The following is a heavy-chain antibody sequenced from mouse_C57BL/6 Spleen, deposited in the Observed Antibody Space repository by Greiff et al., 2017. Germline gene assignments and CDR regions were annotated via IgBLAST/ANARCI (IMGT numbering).Heavy chain of an antibody. J-gene: IGHJ2*01. V-gene: IGHV1-52*01. Sequence: VQLQQPGAELVRPGSSVTLSCKASGYTFTSYWMHWVKQRPIQGLEWIGNIDPSDSETHYNQKFKDKATLTVDKSSSTAYMQLSSLTSEDSAVYYGARTDYYGSSYVGSYLDDWGQGTTLTVSS. CDR2: IDPSDSET. D-gene: IGHD1-1*01. CDR3: ARTDYYGSSYVGSYLDD. CDR1: GYTFTSYW.